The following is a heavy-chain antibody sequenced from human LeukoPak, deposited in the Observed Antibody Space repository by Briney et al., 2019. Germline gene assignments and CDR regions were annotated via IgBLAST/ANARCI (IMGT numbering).Heavy chain of an antibody. V-gene: IGHV4-59*01. D-gene: IGHD2-2*01. Sequence: ASETLSLTCTVSGFSITAYTWNWIRQSPGKGLEWIGYISSSGRTDYNPSLKSRVTISLDTSKNQFSLILISLTAADTAVYYCARCSYEPFESWGPGTLVTVSS. CDR2: ISSSGRT. J-gene: IGHJ4*02. CDR1: GFSITAYT. CDR3: ARCSYEPFES.